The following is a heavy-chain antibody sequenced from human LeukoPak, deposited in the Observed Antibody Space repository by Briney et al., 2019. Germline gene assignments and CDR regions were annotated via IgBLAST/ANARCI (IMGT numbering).Heavy chain of an antibody. J-gene: IGHJ4*02. CDR1: GGSISTSSYY. V-gene: IGHV4-39*01. CDR2: IYYSGSP. D-gene: IGHD4-23*01. CDR3: ARRSSDYGGVPLFDY. Sequence: PSETLSLTCTVSGGSISTSSYYWGWIRQPPGKGLEWIGTIYYSGSPYYNPSLKSRVSISVDTSKNQFSLKLISVTAADTAVYYCARRSSDYGGVPLFDYWGRGTLVTVSS.